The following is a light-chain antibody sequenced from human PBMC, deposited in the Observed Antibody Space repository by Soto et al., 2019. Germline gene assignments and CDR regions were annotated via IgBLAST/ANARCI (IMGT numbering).Light chain of an antibody. CDR2: DAS. Sequence: EIVLTQSPATLSLSPGERATHSCRASQSVSSYLAWYQQKPGQAPRLLIYDASNRATGIPARFSGSGSATDFTLTISSLEPEDFAVYYCQQRSNWPPITFGQGTRLEIK. CDR3: QQRSNWPPIT. J-gene: IGKJ5*01. V-gene: IGKV3-11*01. CDR1: QSVSSY.